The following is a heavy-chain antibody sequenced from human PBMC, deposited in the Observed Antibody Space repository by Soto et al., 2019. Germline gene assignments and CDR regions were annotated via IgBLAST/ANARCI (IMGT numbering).Heavy chain of an antibody. CDR3: ARDLAYYGLDV. CDR2: IYGGGST. J-gene: IGHJ6*02. Sequence: HPGGSLRLSCAAAGFTVGSHYMSWVRQAPGRGLERVSVIYGGGSTYYVDSVKGRFTISRDNSKDTLYLQMNSLRADDTAAYYCARDLAYYGLDVWGQGTTVTVSS. V-gene: IGHV3-53*01. CDR1: GFTVGSHY.